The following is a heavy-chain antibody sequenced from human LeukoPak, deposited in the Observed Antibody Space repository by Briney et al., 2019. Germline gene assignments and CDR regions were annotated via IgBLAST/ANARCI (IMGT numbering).Heavy chain of an antibody. CDR2: ISASGGTT. J-gene: IGHJ2*01. CDR3: AKTYGSGSLSTYWYFDL. CDR1: VFTYTNYA. D-gene: IGHD3-10*01. Sequence: GGSLRLSCEASVFTYTNYAMSWVRKAPGKGLQWFSGISASGGTTYYADSVKGRFTISRDNSKNTLFLQMNSLRAEDTAVYYCAKTYGSGSLSTYWYFDLWGRGTLVTVSS. V-gene: IGHV3-23*01.